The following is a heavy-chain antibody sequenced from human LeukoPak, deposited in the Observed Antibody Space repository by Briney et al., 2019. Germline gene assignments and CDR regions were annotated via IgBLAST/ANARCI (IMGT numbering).Heavy chain of an antibody. CDR2: ISSNSTYI. J-gene: IGHJ3*02. D-gene: IGHD6-13*01. CDR3: ARARGYDDAFDI. Sequence: GGSLRLSCAASGFTFSSYSMNWVRQAPGKGLEWVSSISSNSTYIYYADSVKGRFTISRDNAKNSLYLQMNSLRAEDTAVFYCARARGYDDAFDIWGQGTMVTVSS. CDR1: GFTFSSYS. V-gene: IGHV3-21*01.